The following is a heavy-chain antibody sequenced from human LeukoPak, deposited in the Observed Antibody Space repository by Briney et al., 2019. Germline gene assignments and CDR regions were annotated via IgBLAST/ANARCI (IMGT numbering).Heavy chain of an antibody. D-gene: IGHD3-22*01. J-gene: IGHJ3*02. V-gene: IGHV4-59*01. CDR2: IYYSGST. CDR1: GGSISSYY. CDR3: ARLDSSGYYSNAFDI. Sequence: SETLSLTCTASGGSISSYYWSWIRQPPGKGLEWIGYIYYSGSTNYNPSLKSRVTISVDTSKNQFSLKRSSVTAADTAVYYCARLDSSGYYSNAFDIWGQGTMVTVSS.